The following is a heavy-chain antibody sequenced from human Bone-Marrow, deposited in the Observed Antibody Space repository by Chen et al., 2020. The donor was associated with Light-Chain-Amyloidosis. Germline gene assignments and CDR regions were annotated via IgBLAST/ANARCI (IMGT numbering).Heavy chain of an antibody. CDR1: GYTFPNYW. V-gene: IGHV5-51*01. Sequence: EVQLEQSGPEVKKPGESLKISCKGSGYTFPNYWIGWVRQRPGKGLEWMGVIYPDDSDAKDSPSFEGQVTNSAEKSITAAYLQWRSRKASDTAMYDCAGRGDGYSFGYWGQGTLGTVSS. CDR2: IYPDDSDA. CDR3: AGRGDGYSFGY. D-gene: IGHD3-10*01. J-gene: IGHJ4*02.